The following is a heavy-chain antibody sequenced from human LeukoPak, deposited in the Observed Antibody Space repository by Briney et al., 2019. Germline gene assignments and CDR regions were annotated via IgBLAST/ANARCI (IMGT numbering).Heavy chain of an antibody. V-gene: IGHV1-46*01. CDR1: GYTFTSYY. Sequence: ASVKVSCKASGYTFTSYYMHWVRQAPGQGLEWMGIINPSGGSTSYAQKFQGRVTMTRDTSTSTVYMELSSLRSEDTAVYYCAIDRGTAAVPNDAFDIWGQGTMVTVSS. D-gene: IGHD6-13*01. CDR2: INPSGGST. CDR3: AIDRGTAAVPNDAFDI. J-gene: IGHJ3*02.